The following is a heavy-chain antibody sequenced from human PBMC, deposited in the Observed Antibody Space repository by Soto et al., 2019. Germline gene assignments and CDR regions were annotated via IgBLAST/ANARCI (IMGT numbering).Heavy chain of an antibody. CDR3: ARRYSSGFDL. Sequence: SETLSLTCTVAGGSISSYYWSWIRQPPGKGLEWIGYIYYSGSTNYNPSLKSRVTISVDTSKNQFSLKLSSVTAADTAVYYCARRYSSGFDLWGRGTLVTVSS. D-gene: IGHD6-19*01. V-gene: IGHV4-59*01. CDR2: IYYSGST. J-gene: IGHJ2*01. CDR1: GGSISSYY.